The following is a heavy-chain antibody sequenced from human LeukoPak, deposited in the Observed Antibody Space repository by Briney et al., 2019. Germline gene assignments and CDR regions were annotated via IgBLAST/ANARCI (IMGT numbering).Heavy chain of an antibody. Sequence: GGSLRLSCTASGFSFGDYAMSWFRQAPGKGLEWVGFISSKAYGGTTEYAASVKGRFTISRDDSKGIAYLQMDSLKTEDTAVYYCTRDRITMVRGVIGPYYFDYWGQGTLVTVSS. V-gene: IGHV3-49*03. CDR2: ISSKAYGGTT. CDR3: TRDRITMVRGVIGPYYFDY. CDR1: GFSFGDYA. J-gene: IGHJ4*02. D-gene: IGHD3-10*01.